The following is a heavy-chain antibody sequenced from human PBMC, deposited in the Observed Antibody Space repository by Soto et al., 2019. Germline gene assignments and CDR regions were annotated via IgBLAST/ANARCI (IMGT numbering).Heavy chain of an antibody. CDR2: ISGSGGST. Sequence: GGSLRLSCAASGFTFSSYSMNWVRQAPGKGLEWVSAISGSGGSTYYADSVKGRFTISRDNSKNTLYLQMNSLRAEDTAVYYCAKDQKWLKVGAFDIWGQGTMVTVSS. CDR3: AKDQKWLKVGAFDI. CDR1: GFTFSSYS. V-gene: IGHV3-23*01. J-gene: IGHJ3*02. D-gene: IGHD5-12*01.